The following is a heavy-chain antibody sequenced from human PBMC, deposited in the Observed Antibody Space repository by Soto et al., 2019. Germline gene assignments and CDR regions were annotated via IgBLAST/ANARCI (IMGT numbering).Heavy chain of an antibody. J-gene: IGHJ4*02. CDR1: GFTFSSYG. D-gene: IGHD2-2*01. CDR3: ARDCLVVPPRVIDY. V-gene: IGHV3-33*01. Sequence: QVQLVESGGGVVQPGRSLRLSCAASGFTFSSYGMHWVRQAPGKGLEWVAVIWYDGSNKYYADSVKGRFTISRDNSKNPRYLQMNSLRAEDTVVYYCARDCLVVPPRVIDYWGQGTLGTVSS. CDR2: IWYDGSNK.